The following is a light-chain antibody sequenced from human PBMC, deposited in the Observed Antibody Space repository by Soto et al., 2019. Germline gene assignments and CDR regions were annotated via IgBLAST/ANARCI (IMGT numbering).Light chain of an antibody. Sequence: DIQMTQSPATLSGSVGVTVTITCRASQTISSRLAWYQQRPGTAPKRLIYGASTLQSGVPSRFSGSRSGTDFTLIIASLQPEDFATYYCQQLNGSPWTFGQGTKVDIK. V-gene: IGKV1-5*01. CDR1: QTISSR. CDR3: QQLNGSPWT. CDR2: GAS. J-gene: IGKJ1*01.